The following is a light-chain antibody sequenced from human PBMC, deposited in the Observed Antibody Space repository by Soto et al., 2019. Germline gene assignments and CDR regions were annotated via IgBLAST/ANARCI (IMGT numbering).Light chain of an antibody. Sequence: EIVMTQSPATLSVSPGERDPLSCTASQSVSSNIAWYQQKPGQAPRLLINGASSRATGIPARFSGSGSGTEFTLSISGLQSADFAIYYCQQYNDWPLSFGGWTKVEIK. V-gene: IGKV3-15*01. CDR1: QSVSSN. CDR3: QQYNDWPLS. J-gene: IGKJ4*01. CDR2: GAS.